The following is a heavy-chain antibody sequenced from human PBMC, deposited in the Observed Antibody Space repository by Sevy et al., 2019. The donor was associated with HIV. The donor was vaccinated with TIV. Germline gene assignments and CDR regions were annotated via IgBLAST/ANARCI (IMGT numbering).Heavy chain of an antibody. J-gene: IGHJ6*02. CDR1: GGTFSSYG. V-gene: IGHV1-69*13. CDR2: IIPILGTV. CDR3: ARADTAMAYYYYYGMDV. Sequence: ASVKVSCKASGGTFSSYGISWVRQAPGQGLEWMGGIIPILGTVNYAQKFQGRVTITADESTKTAYMELSSLRSEDTAVYYCARADTAMAYYYYYGMDVWGQGTTVTVSS. D-gene: IGHD5-18*01.